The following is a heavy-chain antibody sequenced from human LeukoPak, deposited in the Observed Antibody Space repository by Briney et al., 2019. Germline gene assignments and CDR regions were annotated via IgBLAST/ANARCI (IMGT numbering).Heavy chain of an antibody. CDR1: GGSISSYY. D-gene: IGHD5-18*01. CDR2: IYYSGSA. CDR3: ARGTGYSYGLWYFDY. J-gene: IGHJ4*02. V-gene: IGHV4-59*01. Sequence: PSETLSLTCTVSGGSISSYYRSWIRQPPGKGLEWIGYIYYSGSANYNPSLKSRVTISVDTSKNQFSLKLSSVTAADTAVYYCARGTGYSYGLWYFDYWGQGTLVTVSS.